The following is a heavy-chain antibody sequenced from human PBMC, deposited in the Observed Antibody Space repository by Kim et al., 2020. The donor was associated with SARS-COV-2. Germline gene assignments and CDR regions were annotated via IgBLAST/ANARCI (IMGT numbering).Heavy chain of an antibody. CDR2: ISTNTGNP. Sequence: ASVKVSCKASGYTFTRHSINWVRQAPGQGLEWMGWISTNTGNPMYAQGFTGRFVFSLDTSVTTASLQVSSLKAEDTAVYYCARDAWFGGAPSFDPWGQGTLVTVAS. CDR3: ARDAWFGGAPSFDP. J-gene: IGHJ5*02. CDR1: GYTFTRHS. D-gene: IGHD3-10*01. V-gene: IGHV7-4-1*02.